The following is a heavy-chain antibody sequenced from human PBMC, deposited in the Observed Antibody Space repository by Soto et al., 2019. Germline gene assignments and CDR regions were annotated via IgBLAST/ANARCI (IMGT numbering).Heavy chain of an antibody. CDR1: GYTFTGYY. Sequence: ASVKVSCKASGYTFTGYYMHWVRQAPGQGLEWMGWINPNSGGTNYAQKFQGRVTMTRDTSISTAYMEPSRLRSDDTAVYYCARSTPRRWSLGYWGQGTLVTVSS. D-gene: IGHD3-3*01. CDR2: INPNSGGT. V-gene: IGHV1-2*02. J-gene: IGHJ4*02. CDR3: ARSTPRRWSLGY.